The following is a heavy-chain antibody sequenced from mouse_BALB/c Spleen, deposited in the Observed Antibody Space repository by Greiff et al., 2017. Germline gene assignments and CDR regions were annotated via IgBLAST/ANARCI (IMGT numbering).Heavy chain of an antibody. J-gene: IGHJ3*01. CDR2: IDPANGNT. V-gene: IGHV14-3*02. Sequence: EVMLVESGAELVKPGASVKLSCTASGFNIKDTYMHWVKQRPEQGLEWIGRIDPANGNTKYDPKFQGKATITADTSSNTAYLQLSSLTSEDTAVYYCANYYYGSIWGFAYWGQGTLVTVSA. CDR1: GFNIKDTY. CDR3: ANYYYGSIWGFAY. D-gene: IGHD1-1*01.